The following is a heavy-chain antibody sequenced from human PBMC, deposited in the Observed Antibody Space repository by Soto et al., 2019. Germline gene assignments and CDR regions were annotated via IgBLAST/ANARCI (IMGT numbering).Heavy chain of an antibody. CDR2: VSYTGST. CDR1: GESITSLGYY. V-gene: IGHV4-31*03. Sequence: QVHLQESGPGLVKPSQTLSLACSVSGESITSLGYYCTWVRQPPGKGLEWIGFVSYTGSTFYNSALRSRVTISRHTSQHQFVLDVKSVTVADTAMYFCTRGDYWGQGVLVTVSS. CDR3: TRGDY. J-gene: IGHJ4*02.